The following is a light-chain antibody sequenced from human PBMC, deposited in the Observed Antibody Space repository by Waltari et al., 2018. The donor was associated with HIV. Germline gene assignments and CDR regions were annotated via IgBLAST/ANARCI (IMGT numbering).Light chain of an antibody. J-gene: IGLJ3*02. CDR2: SNN. V-gene: IGLV1-44*01. CDR1: RANIGRNA. Sequence: QSVLTQPPSASGTPGQRVTTSCSGTRANIGRNAVNWYQQLPGTAPKLLIYSNNQRPSGVPDRFSGSKSGTSASLAISGLQSEDEGDYYCAAWDDSLNGPVFGGGTKLTVL. CDR3: AAWDDSLNGPV.